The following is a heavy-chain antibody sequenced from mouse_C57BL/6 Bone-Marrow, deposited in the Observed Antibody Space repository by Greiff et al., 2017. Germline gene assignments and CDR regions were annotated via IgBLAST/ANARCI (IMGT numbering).Heavy chain of an antibody. Sequence: EVQLVESGGGLVQPGGSLKLSCAASGFTFSDYGMAWVRQAPRKGPEWVAFISNLAYSIYYADTVTGRFPIARENAKNTLYLEMSSLRSEDTAMYYCARLGSLYYYAMDYWGQGTSVTVSS. CDR1: GFTFSDYG. V-gene: IGHV5-15*01. CDR3: ARLGSLYYYAMDY. J-gene: IGHJ4*01. CDR2: ISNLAYSI.